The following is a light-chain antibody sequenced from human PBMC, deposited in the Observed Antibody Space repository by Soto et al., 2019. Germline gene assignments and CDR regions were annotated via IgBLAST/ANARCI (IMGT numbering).Light chain of an antibody. CDR3: QTWDIGARVV. V-gene: IGLV4-69*01. J-gene: IGLJ2*01. Sequence: QSVLTQSPSASASLGASVKLTCTLSSGHSSYAIAWHQQQPEKGPRYLMKLSSDGSHSKGDGIPDRFSGSSSGAERYLTISTLQPEDEADYYCQTWDIGARVVFGGGTKLTVL. CDR1: SGHSSYA. CDR2: LSSDGSH.